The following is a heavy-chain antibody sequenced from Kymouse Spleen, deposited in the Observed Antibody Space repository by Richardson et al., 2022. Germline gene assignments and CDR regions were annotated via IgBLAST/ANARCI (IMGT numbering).Heavy chain of an antibody. Sequence: QVQLVESGGGVVQPGRSLRLSCAASGFTFSSYGMHWVRQAPGKGLEWVAVIWYDGSNKYYADSVKGRFTISRDNSKNTLYLQMNSLRAEDTAVYYCARGYYGSGRSLLLLRYGRLGPRDHGHRLL. CDR3: ARGYYGSGRSLLLLRYGR. CDR2: IWYDGSNK. J-gene: IGHJ6*02. V-gene: IGHV3-33*01. D-gene: IGHD3-10*01. CDR1: GFTFSSYG.